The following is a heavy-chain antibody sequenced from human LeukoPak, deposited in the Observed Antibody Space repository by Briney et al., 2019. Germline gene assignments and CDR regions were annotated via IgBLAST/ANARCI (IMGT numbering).Heavy chain of an antibody. CDR3: ARDLGYCSSTSCQ. V-gene: IGHV4-59*12. J-gene: IGHJ4*02. Sequence: SETLSLTCTVSGGSISSYYWSWIRQPPGKGLEWIGYIYHSGSTNYNPSLKSRVTISVDKSKNQFSLKLSSVTAADTAVYYCARDLGYCSSTSCQWGQGTLVTVSS. CDR1: GGSISSYY. D-gene: IGHD2-2*01. CDR2: IYHSGST.